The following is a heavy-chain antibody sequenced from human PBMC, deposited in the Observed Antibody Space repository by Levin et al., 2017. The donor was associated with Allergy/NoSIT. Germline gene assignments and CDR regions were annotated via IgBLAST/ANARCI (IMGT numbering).Heavy chain of an antibody. CDR2: ITGGGGDK. J-gene: IGHJ3*01. CDR3: AKKQGGTSGFSFDV. D-gene: IGHD1-1*01. V-gene: IGHV3-23*01. Sequence: GGSLRLSCAASGFTFSDYAMTWVRQAPGKGLERVSVITGGGGDKYYGDSVKGRFTVSRDNSKDTLYLELNSLRAEDTAVYYCAKKQGGTSGFSFDVWGQGTMVTVSS. CDR1: GFTFSDYA.